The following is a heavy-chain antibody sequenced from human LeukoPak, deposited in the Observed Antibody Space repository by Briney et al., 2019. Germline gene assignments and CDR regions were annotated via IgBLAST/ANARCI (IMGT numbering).Heavy chain of an antibody. J-gene: IGHJ4*02. CDR3: AKDRGGSYYISIGY. CDR1: GFTFSSYG. D-gene: IGHD1-26*01. Sequence: GGSLRLSCAASGFTFSSYGMHWVRQAPGKGLVWVAFIRYDGSNKYYADSVKGRFTISRDNSKNTLYLQMNSLSAEDTAVYYCAKDRGGSYYISIGYWGQGTLVTVSS. V-gene: IGHV3-30*02. CDR2: IRYDGSNK.